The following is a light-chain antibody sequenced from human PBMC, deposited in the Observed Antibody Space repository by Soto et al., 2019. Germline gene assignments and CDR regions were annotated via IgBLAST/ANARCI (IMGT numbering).Light chain of an antibody. J-gene: IGKJ1*01. CDR1: QSISNY. V-gene: IGKV1-39*01. CDR3: QQTYKTPLT. Sequence: DIQMTQSPSSLSASVGDRVTITCRASQSISNYLNWYQQRPGKAPKLLIYLASSLSSGVPSKFSGSGSGTDFTLTISVLQPEDSATYYCQQTYKTPLTFXQGTKVDIK. CDR2: LAS.